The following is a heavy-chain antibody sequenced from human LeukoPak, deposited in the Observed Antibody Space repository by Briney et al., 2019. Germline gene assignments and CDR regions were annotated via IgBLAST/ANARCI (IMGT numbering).Heavy chain of an antibody. CDR3: ARRAHSMVRGVIITPGSC. D-gene: IGHD3-10*01. V-gene: IGHV3-74*01. Sequence: GGSLRLSCAASGFTVSSNYMSWVRQAPGKGLVWVSRINSDGSSTSYADSVKGRFTISRDNAKNTLYLQMNSLRAEDTAVYYCARRAHSMVRGVIITPGSCWGQGTLVTVSS. CDR1: GFTVSSNY. J-gene: IGHJ4*02. CDR2: INSDGSST.